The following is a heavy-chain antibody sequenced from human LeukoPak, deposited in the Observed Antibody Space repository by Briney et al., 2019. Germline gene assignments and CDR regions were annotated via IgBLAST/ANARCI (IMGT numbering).Heavy chain of an antibody. V-gene: IGHV4-59*01. D-gene: IGHD3-10*01. CDR1: GGSISSYY. CDR3: ARAIGT. J-gene: IGHJ5*02. CDR2: IYYSGST. Sequence: SETLSLTCTVSGGSISSYYWSWIRQPPGKGLEWIGYIYYSGSTNYNPSLKSRVTISVDTSKNQFSLKLSSVTAADTAVYCCARAIGTWGQGTLVTVSS.